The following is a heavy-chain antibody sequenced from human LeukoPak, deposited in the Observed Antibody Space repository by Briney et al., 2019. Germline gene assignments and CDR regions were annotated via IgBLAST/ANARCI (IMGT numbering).Heavy chain of an antibody. CDR1: GFPLSSYS. J-gene: IGHJ4*02. V-gene: IGHV3-21*01. CDR3: RPKDSTYAGGD. CDR2: ISSSSSYI. D-gene: IGHD2-8*02. Sequence: GGSLRLSCAASGFPLSSYSINWVRQAPGKGLEWVSSISSSSSYIYYADSVKGRFTISRDNAKNSLYLQMNSLRAEDTAVYYCRPKDSTYAGGDWGQGTLVTVSS.